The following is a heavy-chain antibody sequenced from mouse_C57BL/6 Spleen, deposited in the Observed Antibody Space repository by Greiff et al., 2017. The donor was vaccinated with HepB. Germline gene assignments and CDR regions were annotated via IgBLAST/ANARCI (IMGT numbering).Heavy chain of an antibody. CDR1: GYTFTSYW. D-gene: IGHD1-1*01. V-gene: IGHV1-64*01. CDR3: ARTTVVEDY. J-gene: IGHJ2*01. Sequence: QVHVKQPGAELVKPGASVKLSCKASGYTFTSYWMHWVKQRPGQGLEWIGMIHPNSGSTNYNEKFKSKATLTVDKSSSTAYMQLSSLTSEDSAVYYCARTTVVEDYWGQGTTLTVSS. CDR2: IHPNSGST.